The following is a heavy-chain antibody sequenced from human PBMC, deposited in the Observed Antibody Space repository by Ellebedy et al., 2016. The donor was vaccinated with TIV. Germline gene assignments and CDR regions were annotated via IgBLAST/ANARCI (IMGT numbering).Heavy chain of an antibody. Sequence: GESLKISCAASGFTFSGHSMNWVRQAPGKGLEWVAVISYDGSNKYYADSVKGRFTISRDNSKNTLYLLMNSLKPEDTAVYYCAREGDYGGNFGYWGQGTLVTVSS. CDR2: ISYDGSNK. CDR1: GFTFSGHS. CDR3: AREGDYGGNFGY. V-gene: IGHV3-30*03. J-gene: IGHJ4*02. D-gene: IGHD4-23*01.